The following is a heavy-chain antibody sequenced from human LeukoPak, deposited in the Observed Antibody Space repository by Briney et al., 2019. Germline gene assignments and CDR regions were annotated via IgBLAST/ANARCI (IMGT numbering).Heavy chain of an antibody. CDR3: AKSDCASDGCKLLNY. D-gene: IGHD3-10*01. CDR1: GFMFGQHT. Sequence: GGSLRLSCAVSGFMFGQHTMSWVRQAPGKRLEWVSSISGSGDATRYADSVMGRFTISRDNAKNTLSLQMNSLRAEDTAVYYCAKSDCASDGCKLLNYWGQGTLVTASS. CDR2: ISGSGDAT. V-gene: IGHV3-23*01. J-gene: IGHJ4*02.